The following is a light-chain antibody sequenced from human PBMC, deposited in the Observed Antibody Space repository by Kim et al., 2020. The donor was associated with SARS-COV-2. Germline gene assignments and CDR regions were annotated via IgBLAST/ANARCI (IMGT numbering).Light chain of an antibody. CDR3: QLWDSSSDHLV. CDR2: DDS. CDR1: RIGSTR. Sequence: APGNTASITCRRKRIGSTRVRCHQQKPGQAPVLVIYDDSDRPSGIPERFSGSNSANSAALTISRVEAGDYADYYCQLWDSSSDHLVFGGGTQLTVL. J-gene: IGLJ3*02. V-gene: IGLV3-21*03.